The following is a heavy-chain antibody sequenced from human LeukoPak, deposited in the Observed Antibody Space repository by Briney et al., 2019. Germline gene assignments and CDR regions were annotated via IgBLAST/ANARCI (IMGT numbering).Heavy chain of an antibody. V-gene: IGHV1-69*13. D-gene: IGHD2-15*01. CDR1: GYTFTSYA. CDR2: IIPIFGTA. CDR3: ASLGYCSGGSCYRFDY. J-gene: IGHJ4*02. Sequence: SVKVSCKASGYTFTSYAISWVRQAPGQGLEWMGGIIPIFGTANYAQKFQGRVTITADESTSTAYMELSSLRSEDTAVYYCASLGYCSGGSCYRFDYWGQGTLVTVSS.